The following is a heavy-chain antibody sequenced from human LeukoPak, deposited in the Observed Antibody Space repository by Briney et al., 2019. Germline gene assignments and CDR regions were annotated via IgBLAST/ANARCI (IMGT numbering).Heavy chain of an antibody. J-gene: IGHJ5*02. Sequence: GASVKVSCKASGYTFTSYGISWVRQAPGQGLEWMGWISAYNGNTNYAQKLQGRVTMTTDTSTSTAYMELRSLRSDDTAVYYCARVHCSSTSCYVQHPFDPWGQGTLVTVSS. CDR1: GYTFTSYG. V-gene: IGHV1-18*01. CDR2: ISAYNGNT. D-gene: IGHD2-2*01. CDR3: ARVHCSSTSCYVQHPFDP.